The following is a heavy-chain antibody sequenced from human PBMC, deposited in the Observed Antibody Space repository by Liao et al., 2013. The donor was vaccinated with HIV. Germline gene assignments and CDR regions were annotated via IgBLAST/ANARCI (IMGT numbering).Heavy chain of an antibody. J-gene: IGHJ4*02. D-gene: IGHD3-10*01. CDR1: GGSFSGYY. Sequence: QVQLQQWGAGLLKPSETLSLTCAVYGGSFSGYYWSWIRQPPGKGLEWIGEINHSGGTNYNPSLKSRVTISVDSSRNQFSLDLTSVTAADTAVYYCASRGGMAGTWGQGTLVTVSS. V-gene: IGHV4-34*01. CDR2: INHSGGT. CDR3: ASRGGMAGT.